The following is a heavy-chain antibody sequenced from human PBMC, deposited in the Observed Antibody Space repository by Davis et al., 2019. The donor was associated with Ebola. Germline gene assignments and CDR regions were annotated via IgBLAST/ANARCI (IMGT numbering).Heavy chain of an antibody. Sequence: GGSLRLSCAASGFTFSDHYMDWVRQAPGKGLEWVGRTRNKANSYTTEYAASVKGRFTISRDDSKSIAYLQMNSLKTEDTAVYYCTRNGFLEWLYYYYGMDVWGQGTTVTVSS. CDR2: TRNKANSYTT. CDR3: TRNGFLEWLYYYYGMDV. J-gene: IGHJ6*02. CDR1: GFTFSDHY. D-gene: IGHD3-3*01. V-gene: IGHV3-72*01.